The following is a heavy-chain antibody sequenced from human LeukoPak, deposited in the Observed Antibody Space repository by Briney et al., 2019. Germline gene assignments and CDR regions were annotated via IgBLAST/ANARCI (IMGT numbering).Heavy chain of an antibody. CDR1: GGTFSSYA. Sequence: GASVKVSCKASGGTFSSYAISWVRQAPGQGLEWMGGIIPIFGTANYAQKFQGRVTITTDESTSTAYMELSSLRSEDTAVYYCARDPGIAVAEDWFDPWGQGTLVTVSS. V-gene: IGHV1-69*05. D-gene: IGHD6-19*01. J-gene: IGHJ5*02. CDR2: IIPIFGTA. CDR3: ARDPGIAVAEDWFDP.